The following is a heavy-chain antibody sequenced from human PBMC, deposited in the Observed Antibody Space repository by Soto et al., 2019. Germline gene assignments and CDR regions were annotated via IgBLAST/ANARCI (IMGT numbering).Heavy chain of an antibody. J-gene: IGHJ4*02. Sequence: QVQLVESGGGVAQPGRSLRLSCTASGLRFSLYGIHWVRQAPGKGLEWVAFISDDGTKREYADSLKGPFTISRDNSKSTLYLQMNSLRVEDTAVYYCARDRYSSSPGHLEYWGQGTLVTVSS. CDR1: GLRFSLYG. D-gene: IGHD2-15*01. CDR3: ARDRYSSSPGHLEY. CDR2: ISDDGTKR. V-gene: IGHV3-30*03.